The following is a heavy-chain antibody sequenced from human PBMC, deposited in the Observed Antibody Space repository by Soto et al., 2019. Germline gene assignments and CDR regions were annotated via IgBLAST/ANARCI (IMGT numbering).Heavy chain of an antibody. J-gene: IGHJ4*02. Sequence: PSETLSLTCAVSGGSISSGGYSWSWIRQPPGNGLEWIGYIYHSGSTYYNPSLKSRVTISVDRSKNQFSLKLSSVTAADTAVYYCARVDIVASAFGDWGQGTLVTVSS. V-gene: IGHV4-30-2*01. CDR2: IYHSGST. D-gene: IGHD5-12*01. CDR3: ARVDIVASAFGD. CDR1: GGSISSGGYS.